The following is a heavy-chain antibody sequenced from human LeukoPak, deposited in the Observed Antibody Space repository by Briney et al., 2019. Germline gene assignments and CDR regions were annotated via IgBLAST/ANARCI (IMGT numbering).Heavy chain of an antibody. V-gene: IGHV4-4*07. J-gene: IGHJ4*02. CDR3: ASQSGGSYVSFDY. CDR2: ISATRNS. CDR1: GGSHSAYY. D-gene: IGHD3-22*01. Sequence: PSETLSLTCTVSGGSHSAYYWSWIRQPAGKGLEWTGRISATRNSNYNPSLKSRVTISVDKSKDQVSLQLTSVTAADTAVYFCASQSGGSYVSFDYCGRGTLVTVSS.